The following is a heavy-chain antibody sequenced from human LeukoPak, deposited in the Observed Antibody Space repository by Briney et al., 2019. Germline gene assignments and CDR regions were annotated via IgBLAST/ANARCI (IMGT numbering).Heavy chain of an antibody. CDR3: ARDGNSGVAVGGQYYCYGMDV. CDR2: ISYDGSNK. J-gene: IGHJ6*04. CDR1: GFDFTFFA. Sequence: GGSLRLSCAASGFDFTFFAFHWVRQAPGKGLEWVAVISYDGSNKDYADSVRGRFTISRDNSKNILYLQMNSLRAEDTAVYYCARDGNSGVAVGGQYYCYGMDVWGKGTTVTVSS. D-gene: IGHD6-13*01. V-gene: IGHV3-30*04.